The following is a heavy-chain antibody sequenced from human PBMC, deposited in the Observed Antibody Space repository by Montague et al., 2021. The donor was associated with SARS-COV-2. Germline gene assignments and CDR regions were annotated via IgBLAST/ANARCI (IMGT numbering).Heavy chain of an antibody. Sequence: RRLSFAASGFPFSSYAMHWVRQAPGKGLEWVAVISYDGSNKYYADSVKGRFTISRDNSKNTLYLQMNSLRAEDTAVYYCARGYGGNYYYGMDVWGQGTTVTVSS. V-gene: IGHV3-30*04. CDR2: ISYDGSNK. D-gene: IGHD4-23*01. CDR3: ARGYGGNYYYGMDV. CDR1: GFPFSSYA. J-gene: IGHJ6*02.